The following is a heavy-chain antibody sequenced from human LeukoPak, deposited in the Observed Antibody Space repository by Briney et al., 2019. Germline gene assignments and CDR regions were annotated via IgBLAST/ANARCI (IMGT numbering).Heavy chain of an antibody. Sequence: APVKVSCKASGYTFTGYYMHWVRQAPGQGLEWMGWINPNSGGTNYAQKFQGRVTMTRDTSISTAYMELSRLRSDDTAVYYCARADRVTTLGYFDYWGQGTLVTVSS. CDR2: INPNSGGT. D-gene: IGHD5-12*01. CDR1: GYTFTGYY. J-gene: IGHJ4*02. V-gene: IGHV1-2*02. CDR3: ARADRVTTLGYFDY.